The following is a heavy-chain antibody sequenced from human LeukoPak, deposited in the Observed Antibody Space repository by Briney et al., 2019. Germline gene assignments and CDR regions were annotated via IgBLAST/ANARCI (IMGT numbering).Heavy chain of an antibody. V-gene: IGHV3-74*01. D-gene: IGHD3-3*01. J-gene: IGHJ5*02. CDR3: AREKTATYYDFWSGYYSRAWFDP. CDR1: GFTFSSYW. Sequence: GGSLRLSCAASGFTFSSYWMHWVRQAPGKGLVWVSRINSDGSSTSYADSVKGRFTISRDNAKNTLYLQMNSLRAEDTAVYYCAREKTATYYDFWSGYYSRAWFDPWGQRNLVTVSS. CDR2: INSDGSST.